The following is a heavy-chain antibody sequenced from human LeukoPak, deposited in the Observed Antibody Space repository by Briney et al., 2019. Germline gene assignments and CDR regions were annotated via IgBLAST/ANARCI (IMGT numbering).Heavy chain of an antibody. Sequence: GGSLRLSCAASGFTFSSYAMSWVRQAPGKGLEWVSAISGSGGSTYYADSVKGRFTISRDNSKNTLYLQMNSLRAEDTAVYYCARGRYCSSTSCYLYYYYGMDVWGQGTTVTVSS. D-gene: IGHD2-2*01. CDR2: ISGSGGST. J-gene: IGHJ6*02. V-gene: IGHV3-23*01. CDR1: GFTFSSYA. CDR3: ARGRYCSSTSCYLYYYYGMDV.